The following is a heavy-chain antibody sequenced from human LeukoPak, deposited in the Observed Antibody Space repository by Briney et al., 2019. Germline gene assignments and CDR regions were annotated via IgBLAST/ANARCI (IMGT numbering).Heavy chain of an antibody. J-gene: IGHJ4*02. Sequence: SVKVSCKASGGTFSSYAISWVRQAPGQGLEWMGGIIPIFGTANYAQKFQGRVTITADESTSTAYMELSSLRSEDTAVYYCARLYCSGGSCYHDYSGQGTLVTVSS. D-gene: IGHD2-15*01. CDR3: ARLYCSGGSCYHDY. CDR2: IIPIFGTA. CDR1: GGTFSSYA. V-gene: IGHV1-69*01.